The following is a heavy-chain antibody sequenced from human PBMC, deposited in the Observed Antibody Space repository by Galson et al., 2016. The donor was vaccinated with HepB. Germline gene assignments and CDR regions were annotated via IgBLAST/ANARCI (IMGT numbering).Heavy chain of an antibody. CDR3: GKHRGFDY. Sequence: SLRLSCAASGFTFSDYSMNWVRQAPGKGLEWVSYISGRSSTIYYADSVKGRFTISRDNSKNTLYLYMNNLTAGDTAIYYCGKHRGFDYWGQGALVTVSS. CDR1: GFTFSDYS. J-gene: IGHJ4*02. CDR2: ISGRSSTI. V-gene: IGHV3-48*01.